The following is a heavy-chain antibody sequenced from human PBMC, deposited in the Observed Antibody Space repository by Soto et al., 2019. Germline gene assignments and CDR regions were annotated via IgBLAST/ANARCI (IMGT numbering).Heavy chain of an antibody. CDR1: GCSISSGGYY. CDR2: IYYSGST. J-gene: IGHJ4*02. Sequence: NPSETLSLPCTVSGCSISSGGYYWSWIRQHPGKGLEWIGYIYYSGSTYYNPSLKSRVTISVDTSKNQFSLKLSSVTAADTAVYYCATASGYCSSTSCYVGSDFDYWGQGTLVTVS. D-gene: IGHD2-2*01. CDR3: ATASGYCSSTSCYVGSDFDY. V-gene: IGHV4-31*03.